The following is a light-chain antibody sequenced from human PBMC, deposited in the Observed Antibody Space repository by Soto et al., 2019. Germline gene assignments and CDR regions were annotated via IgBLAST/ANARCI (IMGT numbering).Light chain of an antibody. CDR3: QHTDNTPLT. V-gene: IGKV1-39*01. Sequence: DIQMTQSPSSLSASVGDRVTITCRASQSISRYLSWYQQKPGKAPQLLIFAASSLQSGVPSRFSGSGSGTDFTLTISSLQPEDFATYFCQHTDNTPLTFGGGTKVVIK. J-gene: IGKJ4*01. CDR1: QSISRY. CDR2: AAS.